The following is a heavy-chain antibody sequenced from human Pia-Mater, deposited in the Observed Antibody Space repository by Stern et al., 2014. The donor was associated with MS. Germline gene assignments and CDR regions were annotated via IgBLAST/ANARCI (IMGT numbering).Heavy chain of an antibody. CDR1: GGSISSGGYY. V-gene: IGHV4-31*03. CDR3: ARGPLSYGYRWFDP. D-gene: IGHD5-18*01. J-gene: IGHJ5*02. Sequence: QLQLQESGPGLVKPSQTLSLTCTVSGGSISSGGYYWGWIRQHPGKGLEGIGYIYYSGSTYYNPSLKSRVTISVDTSKNQFSLKLSSVTAADTAVYYCARGPLSYGYRWFDPWGQGTLVTVSS. CDR2: IYYSGST.